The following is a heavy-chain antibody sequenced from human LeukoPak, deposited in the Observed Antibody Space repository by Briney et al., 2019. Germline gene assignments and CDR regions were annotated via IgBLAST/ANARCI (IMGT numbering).Heavy chain of an antibody. J-gene: IGHJ4*02. CDR1: GFSFSTYG. CDR3: AKDGAFDY. V-gene: IGHV3-30*02. Sequence: GGSLRLSCAASGFSFSTYGMHWVRQAPGKGLEWVAFIRYDGSDKYYVDSVRGRFTISRDNPKNTLYLQMNSLRAEDTAVYYCAKDGAFDYWGQGTLVTVSS. CDR2: IRYDGSDK.